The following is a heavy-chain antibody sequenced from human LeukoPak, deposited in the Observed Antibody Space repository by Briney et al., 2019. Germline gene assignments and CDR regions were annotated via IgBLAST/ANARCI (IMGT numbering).Heavy chain of an antibody. J-gene: IGHJ4*02. V-gene: IGHV3-11*04. D-gene: IGHD5-24*01. CDR1: GGSISSSSYY. CDR3: ARARASYNPFDY. Sequence: LSLTCTVSGGSISSSSYYWGWIRQPPGKGLEWVSYISSSGSTIYYADSVKGRFTISRDNAKNSLYLQMNSLRAEDTAVYYCARARASYNPFDYWGQGTLVTVSS. CDR2: ISSSGSTI.